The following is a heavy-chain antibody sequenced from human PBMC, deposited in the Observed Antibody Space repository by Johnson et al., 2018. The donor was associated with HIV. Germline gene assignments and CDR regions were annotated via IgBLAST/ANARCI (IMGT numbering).Heavy chain of an antibody. Sequence: VQLVESGGGVVQPGRSLRLSCAASGFTFSSYAMHWVHQAPGRGLEWVAVISYDGSNKYYADSVKGRFTISRDNSKNTLYLQMNSLRAEDTAVYYCAREGFWGSGSYYNPDAFDIWGQGTMVTVSS. CDR3: AREGFWGSGSYYNPDAFDI. CDR2: ISYDGSNK. J-gene: IGHJ3*02. CDR1: GFTFSSYA. D-gene: IGHD3-10*01. V-gene: IGHV3-30-3*01.